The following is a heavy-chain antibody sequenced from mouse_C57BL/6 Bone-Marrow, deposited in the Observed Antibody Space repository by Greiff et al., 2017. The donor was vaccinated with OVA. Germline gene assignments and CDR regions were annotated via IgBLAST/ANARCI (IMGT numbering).Heavy chain of an antibody. D-gene: IGHD2-1*01. CDR2: ISDGGSYT. V-gene: IGHV5-4*01. J-gene: IGHJ4*01. CDR3: AREDFYFAMDY. CDR1: GFTFSSYA. Sequence: EVKLVESGGGLVKPGGSLKLSCAASGFTFSSYAMSWVRQPPEKRLEWVATISDGGSYTYYPDNVKGRFTISRDNAKNNLYLQMSHLKSEDTAMYYCAREDFYFAMDYWGQGTSVTVSS.